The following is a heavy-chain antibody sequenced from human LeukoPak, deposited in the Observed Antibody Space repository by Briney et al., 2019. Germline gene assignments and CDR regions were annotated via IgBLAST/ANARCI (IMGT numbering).Heavy chain of an antibody. CDR2: INWNGGST. D-gene: IGHD2-15*01. V-gene: IGHV3-20*04. Sequence: PGGSLRLSCAASGFTFDDYGMSWGRQAPGKGLEWVSGINWNGGSTGYADSVKGRFTISRDNAKNSLYLQMNSLRAEDTALYYCARVPYCSGGSCYSGYGMDVWGQGTTVTVSS. J-gene: IGHJ6*02. CDR1: GFTFDDYG. CDR3: ARVPYCSGGSCYSGYGMDV.